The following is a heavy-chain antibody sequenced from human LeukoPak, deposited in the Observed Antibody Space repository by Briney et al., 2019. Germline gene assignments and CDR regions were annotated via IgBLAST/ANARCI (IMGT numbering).Heavy chain of an antibody. CDR2: ISWNSGSI. D-gene: IGHD3-10*01. CDR3: ARGRITMVRVDY. V-gene: IGHV3-9*01. CDR1: GFTFDDYA. Sequence: PGRSLRLSCAASGFTFDDYAMHWVRQAPGKGLEWVSGISWNSGSIGYADFVKGRFTISRDNAKNSLYLQMNSLRAEDTAVYYCARGRITMVRVDYWGQGTLVTVSS. J-gene: IGHJ4*02.